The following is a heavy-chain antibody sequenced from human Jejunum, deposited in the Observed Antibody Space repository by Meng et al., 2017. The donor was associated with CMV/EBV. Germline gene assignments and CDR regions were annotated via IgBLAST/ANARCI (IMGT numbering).Heavy chain of an antibody. V-gene: IGHV3-30*04. CDR1: FTFSNYA. CDR2: ISFDGSNK. D-gene: IGHD3-3*01. Sequence: FTFSNYALNWVRQAPGKGLEWVAVISFDGSNKIYADSVKGRFSISRDNSRNTLSLQMESLRAEDTAVYYCARARSTNFGVVIYAMDVWGQGTLVTVSS. J-gene: IGHJ6*02. CDR3: ARARSTNFGVVIYAMDV.